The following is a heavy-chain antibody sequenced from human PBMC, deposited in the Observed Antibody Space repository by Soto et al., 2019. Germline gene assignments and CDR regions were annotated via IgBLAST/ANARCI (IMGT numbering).Heavy chain of an antibody. J-gene: IGHJ4*02. CDR2: ISGDGGST. CDR3: ARDRKGYCSGGSCYPLGY. V-gene: IGHV3-23*01. Sequence: HPGGSLRLSCAASGFTFSNYAMSWVRQAPGKGLEWVSVISGDGGSTYYTDSVKGRFTISRDNSKNTLYLQMNSLRAEDTAVYYCARDRKGYCSGGSCYPLGYWGQGTLVTVSS. D-gene: IGHD2-15*01. CDR1: GFTFSNYA.